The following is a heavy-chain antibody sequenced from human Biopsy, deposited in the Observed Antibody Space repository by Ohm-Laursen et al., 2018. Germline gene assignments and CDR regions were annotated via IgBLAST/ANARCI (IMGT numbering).Heavy chain of an antibody. J-gene: IGHJ6*02. CDR1: GFTFSSFS. Sequence: SLRLSCAASGFTFSSFSMNWVRQAPGKGLEWISYINDASSHIYDADSVKGRITVARDNAKNSLYLQLTSLRAEDTAVYYCARDSRGTARAGGMDVWGQGTTVTVSS. V-gene: IGHV3-21*01. CDR3: ARDSRGTARAGGMDV. D-gene: IGHD6-6*01. CDR2: INDASSHI.